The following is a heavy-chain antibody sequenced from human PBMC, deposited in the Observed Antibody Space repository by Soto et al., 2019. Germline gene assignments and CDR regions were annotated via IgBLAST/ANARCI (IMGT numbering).Heavy chain of an antibody. V-gene: IGHV3-21*05. CDR1: GFTFSSYS. D-gene: IGHD5-18*01. CDR3: ARGYSYHFDP. Sequence: GGSLRLSCAASGFTFSSYSMNWVRQAPGKGLEWVSYITSSSSYTNSADSVKGRFTISRDNAKNSLYLQMNSLRAEDTAVYYCARGYSYHFDPWGPGTLVTVSS. J-gene: IGHJ5*02. CDR2: ITSSSSYT.